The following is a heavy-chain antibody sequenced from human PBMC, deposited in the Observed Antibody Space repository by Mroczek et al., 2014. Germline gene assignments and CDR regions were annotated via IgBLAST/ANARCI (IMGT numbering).Heavy chain of an antibody. V-gene: IGHV4-61*02. J-gene: IGHJ6*02. D-gene: IGHD6-6*01. CDR2: IYTSGST. CDR3: ARGSDIAAGNYYYGMDV. CDR1: GGSISSGSYY. Sequence: QVQLQESGPGLVKLSQTLSLTCTVSGGSISSGSYYWSWIRQPAGKGLEWIGRIYTSGSTNYNPSLKSRVTISVDTSKNQFSLKLSSVTAADTAVYYCARGSDIAAGNYYYGMDVWGQGTTVTVSS.